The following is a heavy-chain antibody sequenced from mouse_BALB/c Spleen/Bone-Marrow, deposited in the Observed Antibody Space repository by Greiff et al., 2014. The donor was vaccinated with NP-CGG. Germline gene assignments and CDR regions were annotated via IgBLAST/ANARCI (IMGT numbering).Heavy chain of an antibody. CDR3: ARNYDYDGGYYAMDY. Sequence: VKLMESGAELAKPGASVKMSCKASGYKFISYWMHWVKQRPGQGLEWIGYINPSTGYTEYNQKFKDKATLTADKSSSKAYMQLSSLTSEYSAVYYCARNYDYDGGYYAMDYWGQGTSVTVSS. CDR2: INPSTGYT. D-gene: IGHD2-4*01. J-gene: IGHJ4*01. V-gene: IGHV1-7*01. CDR1: GYKFISYW.